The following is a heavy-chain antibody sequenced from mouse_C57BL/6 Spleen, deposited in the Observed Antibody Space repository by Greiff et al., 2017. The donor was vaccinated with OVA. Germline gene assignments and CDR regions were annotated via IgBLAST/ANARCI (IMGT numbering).Heavy chain of an antibody. CDR3: ARGGDDGNYDWYFEV. Sequence: QVQLQQSGAELVKPGASVKISCKASGYAFSSYWMNWVKQRPGKGLEWIGQIYPGAGDTHYNGKFKGKATLTADKSSSTAYMQLSSLTSEDSAVYFCARGGDDGNYDWYFEVWGTGTTVTVSS. D-gene: IGHD2-1*01. CDR2: IYPGAGDT. CDR1: GYAFSSYW. V-gene: IGHV1-80*01. J-gene: IGHJ1*03.